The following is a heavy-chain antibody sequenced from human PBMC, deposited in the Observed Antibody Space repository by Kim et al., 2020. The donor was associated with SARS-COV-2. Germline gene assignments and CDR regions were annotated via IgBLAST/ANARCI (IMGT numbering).Heavy chain of an antibody. V-gene: IGHV4-59*08. Sequence: SETLSLTCTVSGGSISSYYWSWIRQPPGKGLEWIGYIYYSGSTNYNPSLKSRVTISVDTSKNQFSLKLSSVTAADTAVYYCARREAGGLTDWGQGTLGT. D-gene: IGHD1-26*01. CDR1: GGSISSYY. CDR2: IYYSGST. J-gene: IGHJ4*02. CDR3: ARREAGGLTD.